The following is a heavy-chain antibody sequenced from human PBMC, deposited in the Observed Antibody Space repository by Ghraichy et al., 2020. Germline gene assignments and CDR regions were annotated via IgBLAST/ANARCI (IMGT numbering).Heavy chain of an antibody. D-gene: IGHD3-9*01. CDR3: ARAQDLLRYFDWLPKKSRRGYYGMDV. Sequence: GGSLRLSCAASGFTFSSYWMSWVRQAPGKGLEWVANIKQDGSEKYYVDSVKGRFTISRDNAKNSLYLQMNSLRAEDTAVYYCARAQDLLRYFDWLPKKSRRGYYGMDVWGQGTTVTVSS. CDR1: GFTFSSYW. V-gene: IGHV3-7*01. J-gene: IGHJ6*02. CDR2: IKQDGSEK.